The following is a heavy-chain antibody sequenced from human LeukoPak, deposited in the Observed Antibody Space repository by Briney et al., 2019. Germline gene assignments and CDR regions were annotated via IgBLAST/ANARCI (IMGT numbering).Heavy chain of an antibody. CDR1: GFTFSSYG. D-gene: IGHD3-22*01. V-gene: IGHV3-33*01. CDR3: ARDYYDSSGYYYTDY. Sequence: GGSLRLSCAASGFTFSSYGMHWVRQAPGKGLEWVAVIWYDGSNKYYADSAKGRFTISRDNSKNTLYLQMNSLRAEDTAVYYCARDYYDSSGYYYTDYWGQGTLVTVSS. CDR2: IWYDGSNK. J-gene: IGHJ4*02.